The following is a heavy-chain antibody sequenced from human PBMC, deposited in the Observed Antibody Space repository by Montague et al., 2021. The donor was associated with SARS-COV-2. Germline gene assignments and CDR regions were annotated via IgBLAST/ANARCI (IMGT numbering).Heavy chain of an antibody. CDR2: IYSGGST. J-gene: IGHJ4*02. D-gene: IGHD1-7*01. CDR1: GFTVSSNY. V-gene: IGHV3-53*01. CDR3: ATDRGGNYYFGY. Sequence: SLRLSCAASGFTVSSNYMSWVRQAPGKGLEWVSVIYSGGSTYYAASVKGRFTIFRDNSKNTLYLLMNSMIAEDTAVYYCATDRGGNYYFGYWGQGTLVTVSS.